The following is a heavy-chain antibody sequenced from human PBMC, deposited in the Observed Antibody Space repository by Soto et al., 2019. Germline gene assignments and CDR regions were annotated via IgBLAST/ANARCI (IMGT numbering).Heavy chain of an antibody. J-gene: IGHJ4*02. CDR2: VFHSGSS. CDR1: GASVTGFX. Sequence: SETLSLTCTVSGASVTGFXXCWIRQPPGKGLEWIGYVFHSGSSNXNPSLXSRVTISVDTSKSQISLRLTSVTAADTAXYYCARAPGXXXXXIDXXXQGTLVXXSS. V-gene: IGHV4-59*02. CDR3: ARAPGXXXXXIDX.